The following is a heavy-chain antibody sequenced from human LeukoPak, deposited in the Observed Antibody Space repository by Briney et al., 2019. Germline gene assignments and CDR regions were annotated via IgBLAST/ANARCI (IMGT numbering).Heavy chain of an antibody. Sequence: SETLSLTCAVYGGSFSGYYWSWIRQPPGKGLEWIGEINHSGSTNYNPSLKSRVTISVDASKNQFSLKLSSVTAADTAVYYCARVGSVLGLSYWGQGTPVTVSS. V-gene: IGHV4-34*01. CDR1: GGSFSGYY. CDR2: INHSGST. D-gene: IGHD3-10*01. CDR3: ARVGSVLGLSY. J-gene: IGHJ4*02.